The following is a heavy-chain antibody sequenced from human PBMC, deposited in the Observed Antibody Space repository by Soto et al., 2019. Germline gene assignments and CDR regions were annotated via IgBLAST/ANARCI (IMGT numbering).Heavy chain of an antibody. Sequence: SETLSLTCTVSGGSISSYYWSWIRQPPGKGLEWIGYIYYSGSTNYNPSLKSRATISVDTSKNQFSLKLSSVTAADTAVYYCARVWGGGFDFWGQGTMVTVSS. CDR3: ARVWGGGFDF. J-gene: IGHJ3*01. CDR2: IYYSGST. D-gene: IGHD3-10*01. CDR1: GGSISSYY. V-gene: IGHV4-59*01.